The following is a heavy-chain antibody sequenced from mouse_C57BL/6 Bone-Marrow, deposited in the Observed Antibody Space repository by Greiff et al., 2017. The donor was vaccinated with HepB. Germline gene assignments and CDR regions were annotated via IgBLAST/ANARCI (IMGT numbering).Heavy chain of an antibody. CDR1: GFNIKDDY. CDR3: TSFSVVALANWYCFDY. CDR2: IDPENGDT. Sequence: VQLQQSGAELVRPGASVKLSCTASGFNIKDDYMHWVKQRPEQGLEWIGWIDPENGDTEYASKFQGKATITTDTSSNTAYLQLRSLTSEDTAVYYCTSFSVVALANWYCFDYWGQGTTLTVSS. D-gene: IGHD1-1*01. V-gene: IGHV14-4*01. J-gene: IGHJ2*01.